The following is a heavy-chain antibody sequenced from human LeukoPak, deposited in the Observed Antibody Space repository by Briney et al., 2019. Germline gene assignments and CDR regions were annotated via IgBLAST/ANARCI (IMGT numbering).Heavy chain of an antibody. CDR2: IYYSGST. D-gene: IGHD6-13*01. V-gene: IGHV4-59*08. CDR1: GGSISSYY. Sequence: SETLSLTCTVSGGSISSYYWSWIRQPPGKGLERIGYIYYSGSTNYNPSLKSRVTISVDTSKNQFSLKLSSVTAADTAVYYCARLYSSSWYENYYYGMDVWGQGTTVTVSS. J-gene: IGHJ6*02. CDR3: ARLYSSSWYENYYYGMDV.